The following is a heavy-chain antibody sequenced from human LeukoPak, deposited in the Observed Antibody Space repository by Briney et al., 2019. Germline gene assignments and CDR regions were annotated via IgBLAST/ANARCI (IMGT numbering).Heavy chain of an antibody. Sequence: GGSLRLSCAASGFTFSNAWMNWVRQAPGKGLEWVGRIKSKTDGGTTDYAAPVKGRFTISRDDSENTLYLQMNSLKTEDTAVYYCTTGTQAHYYYGMDVWGQGTTVTVSS. D-gene: IGHD3/OR15-3a*01. CDR2: IKSKTDGGTT. CDR1: GFTFSNAW. J-gene: IGHJ6*02. CDR3: TTGTQAHYYYGMDV. V-gene: IGHV3-15*01.